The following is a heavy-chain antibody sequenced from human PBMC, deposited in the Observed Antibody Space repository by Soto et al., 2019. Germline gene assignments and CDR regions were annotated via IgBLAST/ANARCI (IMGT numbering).Heavy chain of an antibody. CDR1: GFTFSNFW. V-gene: IGHV3-7*05. CDR2: IKSDGSER. CDR3: ARDVI. Sequence: EVQLVESGGGLVQPGGSLRLSCAAYGFTFSNFWMSWVRQAPGEGLEWVASIKSDGSERSHVDAVRGRFSISRDNARNSLFLQINSLRVDDTAVYYCARDVIWGQGSLVTVSS. J-gene: IGHJ4*02.